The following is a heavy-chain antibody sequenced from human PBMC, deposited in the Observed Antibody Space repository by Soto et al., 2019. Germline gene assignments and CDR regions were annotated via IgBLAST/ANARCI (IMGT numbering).Heavy chain of an antibody. CDR3: ARPGRDCGALLY. CDR1: NDSISTYY. D-gene: IGHD2-21*02. V-gene: IGHV4-59*08. Sequence: QVQLQESGPGLVKPSETLSLTCTVSNDSISTYYWTWIRQPPGKGLEWIGFIYYSGSTNYNPSLQRLVPISVDASKIQFTLKMNSITAAYTAVYYCARPGRDCGALLYWGQGTLVTVSS. J-gene: IGHJ4*02. CDR2: IYYSGST.